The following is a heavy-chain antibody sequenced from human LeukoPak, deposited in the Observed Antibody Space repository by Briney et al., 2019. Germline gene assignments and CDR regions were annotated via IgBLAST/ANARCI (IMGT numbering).Heavy chain of an antibody. Sequence: GGSLRLSCAASGFTFSSSGMSWVRQAPGKGLEWVSAISGSGGSTYYADSVKGRFTFSRDNSKNTLYLQMNSLRAEDTAVYYCAKVPSGRYCSGGSCYFDYWGQGTLVTVSS. V-gene: IGHV3-23*01. J-gene: IGHJ4*02. D-gene: IGHD2-15*01. CDR2: ISGSGGST. CDR1: GFTFSSSG. CDR3: AKVPSGRYCSGGSCYFDY.